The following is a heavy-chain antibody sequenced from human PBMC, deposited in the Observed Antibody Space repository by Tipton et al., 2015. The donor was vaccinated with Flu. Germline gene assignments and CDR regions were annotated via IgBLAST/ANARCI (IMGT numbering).Heavy chain of an antibody. CDR3: ARAGYSYGALHFDY. Sequence: TLSLTCTVSGGSISSGSYYWSWIRQPAGKGLEWIGRIYTSGSINYNPSLKSRVTISVDTSKNQFSLKLSSVTAADTAVYYCARAGYSYGALHFDYWGQGTLVTVSS. D-gene: IGHD5-18*01. CDR1: GGSISSGSYY. V-gene: IGHV4-61*02. J-gene: IGHJ4*02. CDR2: IYTSGSI.